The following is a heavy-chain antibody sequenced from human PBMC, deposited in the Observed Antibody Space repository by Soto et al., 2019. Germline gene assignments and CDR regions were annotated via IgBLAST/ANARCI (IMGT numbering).Heavy chain of an antibody. CDR2: ISGSGGST. CDR3: AKSTAAAVTTFDY. CDR1: GFTFSSYA. D-gene: IGHD6-13*01. J-gene: IGHJ4*02. V-gene: IGHV3-23*01. Sequence: GGSLRLSCAASGFTFSSYAMSWVRQAPGEGLEWVSAISGSGGSTYYADSVKGRFTISRDNSKNTLYLQMNSLRAEDTAVYYCAKSTAAAVTTFDYWGQGTLVTVSS.